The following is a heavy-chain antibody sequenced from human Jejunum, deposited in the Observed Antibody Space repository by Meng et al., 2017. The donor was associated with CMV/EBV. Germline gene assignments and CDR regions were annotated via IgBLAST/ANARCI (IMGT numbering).Heavy chain of an antibody. CDR3: AKGRDYYDSQEGY. CDR1: GFTFSSYA. CDR2: ISGSVGST. J-gene: IGHJ4*02. V-gene: IGHV3-23*01. Sequence: SGFTFSSYAMSWVRQAPGKGLEWVSAISGSVGSTYYADSVKGRFTISRDNSKNTLYLQMNSLRAEDTAVYYCAKGRDYYDSQEGYWGQGTLVTVSS. D-gene: IGHD3-22*01.